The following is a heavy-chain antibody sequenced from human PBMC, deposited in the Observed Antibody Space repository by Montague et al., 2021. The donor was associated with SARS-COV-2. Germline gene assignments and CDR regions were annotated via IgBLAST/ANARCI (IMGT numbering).Heavy chain of an antibody. D-gene: IGHD3-22*01. Sequence: SETLSLTCSVSGGSINNYYWGWVRQSPGKGLEWIGYIYYSGSVTTSYNPSLKSRVSISVGTSKNQFSLKLSSVTAADTAVYYCARIWYSSGYQGIYYFDYWGQGTLVTVSS. CDR1: GGSINNYY. CDR3: ARIWYSSGYQGIYYFDY. V-gene: IGHV4-59*13. J-gene: IGHJ4*02. CDR2: IYYSGSVTT.